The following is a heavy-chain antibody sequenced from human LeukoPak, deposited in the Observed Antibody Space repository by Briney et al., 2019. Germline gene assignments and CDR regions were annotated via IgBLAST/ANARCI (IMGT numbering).Heavy chain of an antibody. CDR3: ARDGPREIRDAFDI. D-gene: IGHD1-26*01. CDR1: GYTFTGYY. V-gene: IGHV1-2*04. Sequence: ASVKVSCKASGYTFTGYYMHWVRQAPGQGLGWMGWINPNSGGTNYAQKFQGWVTMTRDTSISTAYMELSRLRSDDTAVYYCARDGPREIRDAFDIWGQGTVVTVSS. CDR2: INPNSGGT. J-gene: IGHJ3*02.